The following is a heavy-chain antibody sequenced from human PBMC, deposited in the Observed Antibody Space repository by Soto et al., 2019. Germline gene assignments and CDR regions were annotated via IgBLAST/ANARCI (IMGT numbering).Heavy chain of an antibody. CDR1: GLSLSAIVVC. Sequence: GPTLVNPTQTLTLTCTFTGLSLSAIVVCVGGIRQPPGKALEWLALIYWDDDIRDSPSQQSRLTIAKDISKNQVVLTLTNMDPLDTATYYCAVLIEFVSSSFFDHWGQGTLGTVSS. J-gene: IGHJ4*01. CDR3: AVLIEFVSSSFFDH. D-gene: IGHD6-6*01. V-gene: IGHV2-5*02. CDR2: IYWDDDI.